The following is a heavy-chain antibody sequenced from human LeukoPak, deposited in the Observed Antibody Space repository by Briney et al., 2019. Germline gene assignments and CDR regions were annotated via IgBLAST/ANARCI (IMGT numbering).Heavy chain of an antibody. CDR1: GGSFSGYY. V-gene: IGHV4-34*01. CDR2: INHSGST. J-gene: IGHJ4*02. CDR3: ARVTAAAGGLSDY. D-gene: IGHD6-13*01. Sequence: SETLSLTCAVYGGSFSGYYWSWIRQPPGKGLEWIGEINHSGSTNYNPSLKSRVTISVDTSKNQFSLKLSSVTAADMAVYYCARVTAAAGGLSDYWGQGTLVTVSS.